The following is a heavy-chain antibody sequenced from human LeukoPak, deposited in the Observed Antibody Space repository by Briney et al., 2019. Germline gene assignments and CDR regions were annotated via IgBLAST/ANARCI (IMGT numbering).Heavy chain of an antibody. V-gene: IGHV3-23*01. CDR1: GFTFSSYA. Sequence: GGSLRLSCAASGFTFSSYAMSWVRQAPGKGLEWVSAISGSGGSTYYADSVKGRFTISRDNYKNTLYLQMNSLRAEDTAVYYCAKSAYPGYSSGWYSGYFDYWGQGTLVTVSS. CDR2: ISGSGGST. J-gene: IGHJ4*02. CDR3: AKSAYPGYSSGWYSGYFDY. D-gene: IGHD6-19*01.